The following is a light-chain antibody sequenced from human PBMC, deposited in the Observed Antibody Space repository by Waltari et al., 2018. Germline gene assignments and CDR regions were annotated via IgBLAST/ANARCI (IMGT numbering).Light chain of an antibody. Sequence: EIVMTQSPATLSASPGERVTLSCRASPSVSSDLAWYQQKPGQAPRLLIYGASTRANGIPARFSGSGSGTEFTLTISSMQSEDFAVYYCQQYNTWPPYTFGQGTKLE. J-gene: IGKJ2*01. CDR3: QQYNTWPPYT. CDR2: GAS. V-gene: IGKV3-15*01. CDR1: PSVSSD.